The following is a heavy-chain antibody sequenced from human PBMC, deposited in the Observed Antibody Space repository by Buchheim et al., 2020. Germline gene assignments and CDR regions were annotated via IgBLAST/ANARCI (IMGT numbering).Heavy chain of an antibody. V-gene: IGHV1-2*04. Sequence: QVQLVQSGAEVKKPGASVKVSRKASGYTFTGYYMHWVRQAPGQGLEWMGWINPNSGGTNYAQKFQGWVTMTRDTSISTAYMELSRLRSDDTAVYYCARAPSLEDTYSSSRPFDYWGQGTL. CDR3: ARAPSLEDTYSSSRPFDY. CDR1: GYTFTGYY. CDR2: INPNSGGT. J-gene: IGHJ4*02. D-gene: IGHD6-13*01.